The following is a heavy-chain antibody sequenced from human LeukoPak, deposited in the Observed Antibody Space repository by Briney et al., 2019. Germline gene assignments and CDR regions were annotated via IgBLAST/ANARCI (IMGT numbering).Heavy chain of an antibody. CDR2: ISWNSGSI. D-gene: IGHD3-10*01. CDR3: AKAEPHYYGSGSYLNWFDP. CDR1: GFTFDDYA. Sequence: QPGGSLRLSCAASGFTFDDYAMHWVRQAPGKGLEWVSGISWNSGSIGYADSVKGRFTISRENAKNSLYLQMNSLRAEDTALYYCAKAEPHYYGSGSYLNWFDPWGQGTLVTVSS. V-gene: IGHV3-9*01. J-gene: IGHJ5*02.